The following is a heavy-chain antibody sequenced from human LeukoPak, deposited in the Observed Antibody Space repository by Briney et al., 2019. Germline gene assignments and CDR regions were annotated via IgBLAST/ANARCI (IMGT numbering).Heavy chain of an antibody. CDR3: AKDIEGEILRLGELSPKPFDY. Sequence: PGGSLRLSCAASGFTFSSYAMSWVRQAPGKGLEWVSAISGSGGSTYYADSVKGRFTISRDNSENTLYLQMNSLRAEDTAVYYCAKDIEGEILRLGELSPKPFDYWGQGTLVTVSS. J-gene: IGHJ4*02. CDR1: GFTFSSYA. D-gene: IGHD3-16*02. CDR2: ISGSGGST. V-gene: IGHV3-23*01.